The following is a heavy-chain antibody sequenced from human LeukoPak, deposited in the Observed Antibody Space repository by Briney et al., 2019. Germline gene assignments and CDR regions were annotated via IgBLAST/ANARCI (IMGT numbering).Heavy chain of an antibody. CDR3: AKALYYDILTGYNDY. Sequence: GGSLRLSCAASGFTFDDYGMSWVRQAPGKGLEWVSGINWNGGSTGYADSVKGRFTISRDNAKNSLYLQMNSLRAEDTAVYYCAKALYYDILTGYNDYWGQGTLVTVSS. CDR2: INWNGGST. V-gene: IGHV3-20*04. CDR1: GFTFDDYG. D-gene: IGHD3-9*01. J-gene: IGHJ4*02.